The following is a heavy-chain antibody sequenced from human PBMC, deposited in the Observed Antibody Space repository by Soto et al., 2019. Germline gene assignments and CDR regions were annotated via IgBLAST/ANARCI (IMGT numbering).Heavy chain of an antibody. CDR3: ASDKGYYYDSCGYSFDY. CDR1: GGTFSSYA. J-gene: IGHJ4*01. Sequence: GASVKVSCKASGGTFSSYAISWVRQAPGQGREWIGGIIPIFGTANYAQKFQGRVTITADESTSTAYMELSSLRSEDTAVYYCASDKGYYYDSCGYSFDYWGQGTLVTVSS. V-gene: IGHV1-69*13. CDR2: IIPIFGTA. D-gene: IGHD3-22*01.